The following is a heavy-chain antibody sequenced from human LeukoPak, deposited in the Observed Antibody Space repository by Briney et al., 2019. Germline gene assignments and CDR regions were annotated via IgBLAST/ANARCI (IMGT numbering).Heavy chain of an antibody. CDR2: INPNSGDT. CDR3: ARNSPRDVAGRQFLPGVLSLLSQCDNCFDP. CDR1: GYTFTDYY. J-gene: IGHJ5*02. V-gene: IGHV1-2*02. Sequence: ASVKVSCKASGYTFTDYYMHWVRQAPGQGFEWMGWINPNSGDTNYAQKFQGRVTMTRDTSISTAHMELSRLRSDDTAVYYCARNSPRDVAGRQFLPGVLSLLSQCDNCFDPWGQGTLVSVSS. D-gene: IGHD7-27*01.